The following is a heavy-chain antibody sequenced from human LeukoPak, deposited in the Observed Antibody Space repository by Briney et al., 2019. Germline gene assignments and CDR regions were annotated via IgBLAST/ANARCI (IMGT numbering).Heavy chain of an antibody. V-gene: IGHV1-2*02. Sequence: ASVKVSCKASGYTFTGYYMHWVRQAPGQGLEWIGCINPNSGGTNYAQKFQGRVTMTRDTSISTAYMELSRLRSDDTAVYYCARDSRYSSGWYFSIGLSGIDYWGQGTLVTVSS. CDR1: GYTFTGYY. CDR3: ARDSRYSSGWYFSIGLSGIDY. J-gene: IGHJ4*02. D-gene: IGHD6-19*01. CDR2: INPNSGGT.